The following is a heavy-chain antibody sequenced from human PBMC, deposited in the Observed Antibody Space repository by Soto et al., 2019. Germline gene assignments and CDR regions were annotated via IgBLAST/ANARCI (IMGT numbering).Heavy chain of an antibody. D-gene: IGHD3-22*01. J-gene: IGHJ4*02. V-gene: IGHV3-23*01. Sequence: GGSLRLSCAASGFTLSSYAMSWVRQSPGKGLEWVSAISGSGGSTYYADSVKGRFTISRDNSKNTLYLQMNSLRAEDTAVYYCAKVPMIVVVNQPHFDYRRKGPLVPASS. CDR1: GFTLSSYA. CDR2: ISGSGGST. CDR3: AKVPMIVVVNQPHFDY.